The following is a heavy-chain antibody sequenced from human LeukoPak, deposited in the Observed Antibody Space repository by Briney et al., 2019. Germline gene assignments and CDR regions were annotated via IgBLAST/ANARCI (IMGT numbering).Heavy chain of an antibody. J-gene: IGHJ4*02. CDR1: GFTLGDYS. D-gene: IGHD5-18*01. CDR2: SSNSRGSAT. V-gene: IGHV3-11*06. Sequence: GGSLRLSSAASGFTLGDYSMSWIRPAPGEGREWVSYSSNSRGSATTYADSVKGRFTISRDNAKNSLYLQMNSLRAEDTAMYYCAVNDGYALDYWGQGTLVTVSS. CDR3: AVNDGYALDY.